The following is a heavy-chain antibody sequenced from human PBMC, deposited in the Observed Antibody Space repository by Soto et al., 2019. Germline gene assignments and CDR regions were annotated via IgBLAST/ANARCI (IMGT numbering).Heavy chain of an antibody. Sequence: EVQLLESGGGLVQPGGSLRLSCAASGFTFSSYAMSWVRQAPGKGLEWVSAISGSGGSTYYADSVKGRFTISRDNSKNSLYLQMTSPRAEDTAVYYCAKDGSGWYGSVSWYFDLWGRGTLVTVSS. D-gene: IGHD6-19*01. CDR3: AKDGSGWYGSVSWYFDL. V-gene: IGHV3-23*01. CDR1: GFTFSSYA. J-gene: IGHJ2*01. CDR2: ISGSGGST.